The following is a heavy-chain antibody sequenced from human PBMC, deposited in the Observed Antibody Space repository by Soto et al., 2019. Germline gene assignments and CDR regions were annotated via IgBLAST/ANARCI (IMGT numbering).Heavy chain of an antibody. V-gene: IGHV4-59*01. CDR2: IYYSGST. J-gene: IGHJ3*02. D-gene: IGHD1-26*01. CDR1: GGSISSYY. Sequence: QVQLQESGPGLVKPSETLSLTCTVSGGSISSYYWSWIRQPPGKGLEWIGYIYYSGSTNYNPSLKSRVTISVDTSKNQFSLKLSSVTAADTAVYYCAGDPRYSGSYGAFDIWGQGTMVTVSS. CDR3: AGDPRYSGSYGAFDI.